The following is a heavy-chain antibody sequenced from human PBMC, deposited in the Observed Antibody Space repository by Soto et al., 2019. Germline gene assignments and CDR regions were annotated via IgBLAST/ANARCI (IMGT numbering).Heavy chain of an antibody. J-gene: IGHJ6*02. CDR1: GGSISSSSYY. CDR3: ATIVVVPAAMLDYYYGMDV. V-gene: IGHV4-39*01. Sequence: SETLSLTCTVSGGSISSSSYYWGWIRQPPGKGLEWIGSIYYSGSTYYNPSLKSRVTISVDTSKNQFSLKLSSVTAADTAVYYCATIVVVPAAMLDYYYGMDVWGQGTTVTVS. CDR2: IYYSGST. D-gene: IGHD2-2*01.